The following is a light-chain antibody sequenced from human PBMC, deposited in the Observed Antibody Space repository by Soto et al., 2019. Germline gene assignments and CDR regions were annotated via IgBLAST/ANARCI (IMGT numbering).Light chain of an antibody. CDR3: QKYTSAPRT. V-gene: IGKV1-27*01. CDR2: PAS. Sequence: DIQMTQSPSSLAASVGDRVTITCRASQGIIDYLAWYQQKPGKAPKLLIYPASTLQSGVPSRFTGSGAGTDFTLPITSLQPEDVATYYCQKYTSAPRTFGQGTKVEIK. J-gene: IGKJ1*01. CDR1: QGIIDY.